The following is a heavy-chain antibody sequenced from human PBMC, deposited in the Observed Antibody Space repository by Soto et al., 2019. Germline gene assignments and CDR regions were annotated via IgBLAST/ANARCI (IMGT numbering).Heavy chain of an antibody. CDR2: INSDGSST. CDR1: EFTFSNYW. Sequence: WWSLRLSCSASEFTFSNYWMHWFRQAPGKGLVWVSRINSDGSSTSYADSVKGRFTISRDNAKNTLYLQMNSLRVEDTAVYYCARDRGTETTYWFDPWGQGTLVTVSS. J-gene: IGHJ5*02. V-gene: IGHV3-74*01. CDR3: ARDRGTETTYWFDP. D-gene: IGHD4-4*01.